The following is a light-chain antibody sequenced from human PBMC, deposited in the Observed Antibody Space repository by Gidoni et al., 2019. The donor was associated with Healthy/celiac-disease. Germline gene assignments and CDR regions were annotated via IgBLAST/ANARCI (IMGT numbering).Light chain of an antibody. CDR3: QQSYSTPHT. V-gene: IGKV1-39*01. Sequence: DIQMTQSPSSLSASVGDRVTITCRASQSIRSYLNWYQQKPGKAPKLLIYAASSLQSGVPSRFSGSGSVTDFTLTISSLQPEDFATYYCQQSYSTPHTFGQGTKLEIK. J-gene: IGKJ2*01. CDR1: QSIRSY. CDR2: AAS.